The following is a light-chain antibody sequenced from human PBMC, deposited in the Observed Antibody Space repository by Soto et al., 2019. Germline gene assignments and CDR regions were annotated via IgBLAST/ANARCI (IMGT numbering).Light chain of an antibody. CDR1: QSVDDRF. CDR2: RVS. J-gene: IGKJ1*01. V-gene: IGKV3-20*01. CDR3: QQYNTSPPT. Sequence: EIVLTQSPGSLSLSPGERATLSCRASQSVDDRFLAWYQQKLGQAPRLLTHRVSTRAPGVPDRFSGSGSGTDFTLIISRLGPEDFAVYYCQQYNTSPPTFGQGTKVDIK.